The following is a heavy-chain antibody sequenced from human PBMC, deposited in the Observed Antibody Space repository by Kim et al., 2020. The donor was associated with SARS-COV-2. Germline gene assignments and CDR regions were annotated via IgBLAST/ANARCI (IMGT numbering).Heavy chain of an antibody. CDR3: AKSRARFLEWLFQAGGYYYGMDV. CDR1: GFTFSSYA. J-gene: IGHJ6*02. V-gene: IGHV3-23*01. Sequence: GGSLRLSCAASGFTFSSYAMSWVRQAPGKGLEWVSAISGSGGSTYYADSVKGRFTISRDNSKNTLYLQMNSLRAEDTAVYYCAKSRARFLEWLFQAGGYYYGMDVWGQGTTVTGSS. D-gene: IGHD3-3*01. CDR2: ISGSGGST.